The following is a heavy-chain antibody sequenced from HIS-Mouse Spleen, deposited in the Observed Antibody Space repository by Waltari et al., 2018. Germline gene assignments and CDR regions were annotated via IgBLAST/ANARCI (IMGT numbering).Heavy chain of an antibody. V-gene: IGHV4-39*07. CDR1: GGSISSSSYY. CDR2: IYYSWST. D-gene: IGHD6-13*01. J-gene: IGHJ2*01. CDR3: AREIPYSSSWNDWYFDL. Sequence: QLQLQESGPGLVKPSETLSLTCTVSGGSISSSSYYWGWIRQPPGKGLEWIGSIYYSWSTYYNPSLKRRVTISVDTSKNQFSLKLSSVTAADTAVYYCAREIPYSSSWNDWYFDLWGRGTLVTVSA.